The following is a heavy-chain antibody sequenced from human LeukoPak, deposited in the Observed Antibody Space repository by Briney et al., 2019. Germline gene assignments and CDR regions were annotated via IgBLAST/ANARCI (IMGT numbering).Heavy chain of an antibody. V-gene: IGHV1-69*05. J-gene: IGHJ3*02. Sequence: SVKVSCKASGGTFSSYAISWVRQAPGQGLEWMGGIIPIFGTAYYAQKFQGRVTITTDESTSTAYMELSSLRSEDTAVYYCARGGGHYYDSSGYYFDAFDIWGQGTMVTVSS. CDR1: GGTFSSYA. D-gene: IGHD3-22*01. CDR2: IIPIFGTA. CDR3: ARGGGHYYDSSGYYFDAFDI.